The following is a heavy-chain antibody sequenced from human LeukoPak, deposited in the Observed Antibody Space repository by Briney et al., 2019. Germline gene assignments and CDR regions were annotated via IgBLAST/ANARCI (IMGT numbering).Heavy chain of an antibody. CDR2: ISSSGTTI. CDR3: ARYNSGWSLDY. CDR1: GFTFSSYE. D-gene: IGHD6-19*01. J-gene: IGHJ4*02. V-gene: IGHV3-48*03. Sequence: GGSLRLSCAASGFTFSSYEVTWVRQAPGKGLEWVSYISSSGTTIYYADSVKGRFTISRDNAKISLYLQMNSLRAEDTAVYYCARYNSGWSLDYWGQGTLVTVSS.